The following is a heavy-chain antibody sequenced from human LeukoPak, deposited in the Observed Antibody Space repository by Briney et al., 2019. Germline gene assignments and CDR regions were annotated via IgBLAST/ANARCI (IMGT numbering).Heavy chain of an antibody. V-gene: IGHV3-23*01. CDR1: GFTFSSYA. J-gene: IGHJ4*02. D-gene: IGHD3-9*01. CDR3: AWRYYDILTGHYY. CDR2: ISGSGGST. Sequence: GGSLRLSCAASGFTFSSYAMSWVRQAPGKGLEWVSAISGSGGSTYYADSVKGRFTISRDNSKNTLYLQMNSLGAEDTAVYYCAWRYYDILTGHYYWGQGTLVTVSS.